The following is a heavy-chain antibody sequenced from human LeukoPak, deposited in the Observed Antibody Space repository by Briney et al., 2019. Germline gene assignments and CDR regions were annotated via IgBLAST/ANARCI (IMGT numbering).Heavy chain of an antibody. CDR3: ARDRLEGGETFDS. CDR2: ITGSSSYI. Sequence: RGSLRLSCAASGFSFRSYSMDWVRQAPGKGLEWVSSITGSSSYISYADSVKGRFTISRDNAENSLFLQMNSLRPEDTAVCFCARDRLEGGETFDSWGQGTLVTVSS. CDR1: GFSFRSYS. J-gene: IGHJ4*02. V-gene: IGHV3-21*01. D-gene: IGHD1-1*01.